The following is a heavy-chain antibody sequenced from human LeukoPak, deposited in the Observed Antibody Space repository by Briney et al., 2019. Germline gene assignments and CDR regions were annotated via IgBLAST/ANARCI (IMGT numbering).Heavy chain of an antibody. Sequence: PGGSLRLSCAASGFTFSSYSMNWVRQAPGKGLEWVSYISSSSSTIYYADSVKGRFTISRDNAKNSLYLQMNSLRAEDTAVYYCARDVINPQMGIWGQGTMVTVSS. CDR1: GFTFSSYS. CDR2: ISSSSSTI. J-gene: IGHJ3*02. CDR3: ARDVINPQMGI. D-gene: IGHD3-10*01. V-gene: IGHV3-48*04.